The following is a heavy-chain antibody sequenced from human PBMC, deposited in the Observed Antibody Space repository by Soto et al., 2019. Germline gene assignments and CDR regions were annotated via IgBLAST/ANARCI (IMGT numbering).Heavy chain of an antibody. V-gene: IGHV3-23*01. CDR3: AKDSYGDYRYWYFDL. CDR1: GFTFSSYA. J-gene: IGHJ2*01. CDR2: ISGSGGST. D-gene: IGHD4-17*01. Sequence: EVQLLESGGGLVQPGGSLRLSCAASGFTFSSYAMSWVRQAPGKGLEWVSAISGSGGSTYYADSVKGRFTISRDNSKNALYLQMNSLRAEDTAVYYCAKDSYGDYRYWYFDLWGRGTLVTVSS.